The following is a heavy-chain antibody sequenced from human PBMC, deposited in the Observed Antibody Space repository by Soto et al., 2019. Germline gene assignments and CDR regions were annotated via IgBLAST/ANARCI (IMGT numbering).Heavy chain of an antibody. CDR2: IFYSGGT. CDR3: VNGQGAAHSYYALDI. V-gene: IGHV4-59*03. D-gene: IGHD6-6*01. J-gene: IGHJ6*02. Sequence: SETLSLTGTVSGGAMNNFDWSWIRQPPGRGLEGRGNIFYSGGTNDNASLKSRGTISVDTCKNEFSLSCSALTAAGTAVYFCVNGQGAAHSYYALDIWGQGTTVTVSS. CDR1: GGAMNNFD.